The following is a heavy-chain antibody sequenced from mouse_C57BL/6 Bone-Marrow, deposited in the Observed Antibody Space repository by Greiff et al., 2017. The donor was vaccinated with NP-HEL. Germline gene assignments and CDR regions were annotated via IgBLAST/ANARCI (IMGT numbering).Heavy chain of an antibody. D-gene: IGHD1-1*01. CDR1: GYTFTSYW. Sequence: QVQLKQPGAELVKPGASVKLSCKASGYTFTSYWMQWVKQRPGQGLEWIGEIDPSDSYTNYNQKFKGKATLTVDTSSSTAYMQLSSLTSEDSAVYYCAYYYGSSYWFAYWGQGTLVTVSA. V-gene: IGHV1-50*01. CDR2: IDPSDSYT. J-gene: IGHJ3*01. CDR3: AYYYGSSYWFAY.